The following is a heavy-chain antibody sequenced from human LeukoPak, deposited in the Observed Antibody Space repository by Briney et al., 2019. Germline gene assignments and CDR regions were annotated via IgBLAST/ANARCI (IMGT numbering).Heavy chain of an antibody. D-gene: IGHD6-13*01. V-gene: IGHV4-59*01. J-gene: IGHJ1*01. Sequence: SETLSLTCTVSGGSISASYWSWIRQPPGKGLEWIGYIYYSGSTNYNPSLKSRVTISVDTSKNQFSLKLSSVTAADTAVYYCARSITSSWYGDFQHWGQGTLVTVSS. CDR1: GGSISASY. CDR3: ARSITSSWYGDFQH. CDR2: IYYSGST.